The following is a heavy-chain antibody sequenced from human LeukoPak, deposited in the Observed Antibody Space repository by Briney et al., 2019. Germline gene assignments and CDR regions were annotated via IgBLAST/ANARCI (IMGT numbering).Heavy chain of an antibody. D-gene: IGHD6-13*01. CDR2: INPNSGGT. J-gene: IGHJ6*02. Sequence: GASVKVSCKASGYTFTGYCMHWVRQAPGQGLEWMGWINPNSGGTNYAQKFQGRVTMTRDTSISTAYMELSRLRSDDTAVYYCATRGEYSSSWYDYYYYGMDVWGQGTTVTVSS. CDR1: GYTFTGYC. CDR3: ATRGEYSSSWYDYYYYGMDV. V-gene: IGHV1-2*02.